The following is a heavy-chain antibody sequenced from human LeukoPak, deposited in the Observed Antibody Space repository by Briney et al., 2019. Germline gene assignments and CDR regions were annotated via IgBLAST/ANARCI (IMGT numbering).Heavy chain of an antibody. D-gene: IGHD5-12*01. CDR1: GYTFSVYY. V-gene: IGHV1-2*02. J-gene: IGHJ4*02. CDR3: ARAEVLYSGYDLDY. Sequence: ASVKVSCKASGYTFSVYYMHWVRQAPGQGLEWMGWMNPKSGGTNYAQKFQGRVTMTRDTSISTAYMELSSLGSDDTAVYYCARAEVLYSGYDLDYWGQGTLVTVSS. CDR2: MNPKSGGT.